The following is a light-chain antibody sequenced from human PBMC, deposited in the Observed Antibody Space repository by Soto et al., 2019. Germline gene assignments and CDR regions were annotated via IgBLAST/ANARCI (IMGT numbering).Light chain of an antibody. Sequence: ETVLTQSPGTLYLSPGERATLSCRASQTIRGNYLAWYRQTPGQAPRLLIYGASNRATGIADRFSGSGSGTDFTLIISRLEPEYFALYYCQQYGSSPWTFGQGTKVEIK. CDR2: GAS. V-gene: IGKV3-20*01. CDR1: QTIRGNY. J-gene: IGKJ1*01. CDR3: QQYGSSPWT.